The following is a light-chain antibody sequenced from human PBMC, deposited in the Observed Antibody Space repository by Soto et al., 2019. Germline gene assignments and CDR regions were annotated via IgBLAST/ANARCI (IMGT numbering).Light chain of an antibody. V-gene: IGKV1-39*01. J-gene: IGKJ4*01. CDR1: QSISSY. Sequence: DIQMTQSPSSLSASVGDRVTITCGASQSISSYLNWYQQKPGQAPKLLIYAASSLQSGVPARFSGSGSGTDFTLTISSLQPEDVATYYCQQSYSTPGTFGGGTKVEIK. CDR3: QQSYSTPGT. CDR2: AAS.